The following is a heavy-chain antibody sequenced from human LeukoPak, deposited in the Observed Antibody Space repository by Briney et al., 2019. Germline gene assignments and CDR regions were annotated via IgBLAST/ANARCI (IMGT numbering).Heavy chain of an antibody. D-gene: IGHD2-2*01. J-gene: IGHJ6*02. Sequence: GASVKVSCKASGYTFTSYDINWVRQATGQGLEWMGWMNPNSGNTGYAQKFQGRVTMTRNTSISTAYMELSSLRSEDTAVYYCARGYCSSTSCYLYYYYGMDVWGQGTTVTVSS. V-gene: IGHV1-8*01. CDR1: GYTFTSYD. CDR3: ARGYCSSTSCYLYYYYGMDV. CDR2: MNPNSGNT.